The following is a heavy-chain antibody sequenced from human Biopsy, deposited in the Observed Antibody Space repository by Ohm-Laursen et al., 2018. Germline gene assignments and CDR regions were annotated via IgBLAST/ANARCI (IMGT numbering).Heavy chain of an antibody. Sequence: GASVKVSCKSSRVTFSSYAVSWVRQAPGQGLEWMGGIIPMFETTNYAQKFQGRLSITADKSTTAAYLELSGLRSEDTAVYYCASHVTYNFNGGLDYWGHGTLVTVSS. V-gene: IGHV1-69*06. CDR2: IIPMFETT. J-gene: IGHJ4*01. D-gene: IGHD1-14*01. CDR3: ASHVTYNFNGGLDY. CDR1: RVTFSSYA.